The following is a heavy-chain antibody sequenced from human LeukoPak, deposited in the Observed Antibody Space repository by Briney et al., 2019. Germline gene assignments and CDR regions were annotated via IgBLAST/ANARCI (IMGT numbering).Heavy chain of an antibody. CDR1: GGSISSSSYY. CDR2: LYYSGST. Sequence: SETLSLTCTVSGGSISSSSYYWGWIRQPPGKGLEWIGSLYYSGSTYYNPSLKSRVTISVDTSKNQFSLKLSSVTAADTAVYYCARQSLWFGELKYYFDYWGQGTLVTVSS. J-gene: IGHJ4*02. V-gene: IGHV4-39*01. D-gene: IGHD3-10*01. CDR3: ARQSLWFGELKYYFDY.